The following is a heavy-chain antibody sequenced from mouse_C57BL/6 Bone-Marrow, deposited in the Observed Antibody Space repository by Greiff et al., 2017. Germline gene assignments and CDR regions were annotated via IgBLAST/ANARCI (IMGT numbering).Heavy chain of an antibody. Sequence: VQLQQPGTELVKPGASVKLSCKASGYTFTSYWMHWVKQRPGQGLEWIGDIYPGSGSTNYNEKFKCKATLTVDTSSSTAYMQPSSLTAEDSAVYYCARGGAIDYWGKETSVTVST. CDR3: ARGGAIDY. V-gene: IGHV1-55*01. CDR2: IYPGSGST. CDR1: GYTFTSYW. J-gene: IGHJ4*01.